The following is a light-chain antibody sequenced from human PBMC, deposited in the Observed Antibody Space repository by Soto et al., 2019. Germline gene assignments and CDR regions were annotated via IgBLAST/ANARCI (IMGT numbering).Light chain of an antibody. CDR2: VGTGGIVG. V-gene: IGLV9-49*01. CDR3: GADHGSGSDFAFYV. CDR1: SGYSSYK. J-gene: IGLJ1*01. Sequence: QLVLTQTPSASASLGASVTLTCTLSSGYSSYKVDWYRQRPGMGPRFVMRVGTGGIVGSKGDGIPDRFSVLGSGLNRYLTIKNIQEDDESDYHCGADHGSGSDFAFYVFGTGTKLTVL.